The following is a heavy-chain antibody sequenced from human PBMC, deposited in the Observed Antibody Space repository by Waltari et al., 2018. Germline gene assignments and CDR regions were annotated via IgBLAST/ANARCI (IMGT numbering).Heavy chain of an antibody. CDR2: ISGSDSRYTDT. V-gene: IGHV3-23*01. CDR3: AKAQGGSNPRNYYYGMDV. J-gene: IGHJ6*02. Sequence: GGGLVQPGGSLRLSCGASGFTFRSYAMTWVRQAPGKGLEWVSAISGSDSRYTDTYYADSVKGRFTISRDNSKNTVYLQMNSLRAEDTAVYYCAKAQGGSNPRNYYYGMDVWGQGTTVTVSS. D-gene: IGHD2-15*01. CDR1: GFTFRSYA.